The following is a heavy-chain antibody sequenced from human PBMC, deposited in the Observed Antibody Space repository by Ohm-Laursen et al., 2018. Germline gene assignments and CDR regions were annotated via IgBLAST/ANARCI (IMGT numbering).Heavy chain of an antibody. J-gene: IGHJ6*02. Sequence: SETLSLTCTVSGGSISSYYWSWIRQPAGKGLEWIGRIYTSGSTNYNPSLKSRVTMSVDTYKNQFSLKLSSVTAADAAVYYCARNYYDSSGYYYYYYGMDVWGQGTTVTVSS. CDR3: ARNYYDSSGYYYYYYGMDV. CDR1: GGSISSYY. V-gene: IGHV4-4*07. D-gene: IGHD3-22*01. CDR2: IYTSGST.